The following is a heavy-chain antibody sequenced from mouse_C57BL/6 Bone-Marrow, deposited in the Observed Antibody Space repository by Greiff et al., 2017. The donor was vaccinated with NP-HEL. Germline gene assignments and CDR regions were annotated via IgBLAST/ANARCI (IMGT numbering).Heavy chain of an antibody. CDR3: ARGAY. CDR2: IYPGDGDS. J-gene: IGHJ3*01. Sequence: VQLQQSGAELVKPGASVKISCKASGYAFSNYWMNWVKQRPGQGLELIGQIYPGDGDSPYNGKFKDKATLTADKSSSTAYMQLSRLTSEDSAVYFCARGAYWGQGTLVTVSA. CDR1: GYAFSNYW. V-gene: IGHV1-80*01.